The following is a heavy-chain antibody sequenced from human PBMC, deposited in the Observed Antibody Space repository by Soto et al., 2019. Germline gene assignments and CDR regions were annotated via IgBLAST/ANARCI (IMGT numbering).Heavy chain of an antibody. V-gene: IGHV4-61*08. D-gene: IGHD6-13*01. CDR3: ERAGLSYSNSWGVDS. CDR2: VYYSENT. J-gene: IGHJ4*02. CDR1: GGSVSSGGFS. Sequence: QVQLQESGPGLVKPSETLSLTCTVSGGSVSSGGFSWNWIRQPPGKGLEWMGYVYYSENTKYKASLNSRVTISVETYRDQSCLRLRSVTAADTAVYYSERAGLSYSNSWGVDSWGQGTLDTVSS.